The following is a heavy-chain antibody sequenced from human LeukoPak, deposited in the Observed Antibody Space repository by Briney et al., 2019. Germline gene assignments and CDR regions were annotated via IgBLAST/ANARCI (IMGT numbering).Heavy chain of an antibody. V-gene: IGHV3-30*18. CDR1: GFTFSSYG. J-gene: IGHJ6*02. CDR3: AKDFGGYSYGDYGMDV. Sequence: QPGRSLRLSCAASGFTFSSYGLHWVRQAPGKGLEWVAVISYDGSNKYYADSVKGRFTISRDNSKNTLYLQMNSLRAEDTAVYYCAKDFGGYSYGDYGMDVWGQGTTATVSS. D-gene: IGHD5-18*01. CDR2: ISYDGSNK.